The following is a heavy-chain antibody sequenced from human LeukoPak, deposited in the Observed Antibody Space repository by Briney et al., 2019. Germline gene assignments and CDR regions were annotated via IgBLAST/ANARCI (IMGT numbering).Heavy chain of an antibody. Sequence: SVKVSCKASGGTFSSYTISWVRQAPGQGLEWMGRIIPIPGIANYAQKFQGRVTITADKSTSTAYMELSSLRSEDTAVYYCARDPGDYSNYKYYYYYMDVWGKGTTVTVSS. V-gene: IGHV1-69*04. J-gene: IGHJ6*03. CDR1: GGTFSSYT. CDR2: IIPIPGIA. CDR3: ARDPGDYSNYKYYYYYMDV. D-gene: IGHD4-11*01.